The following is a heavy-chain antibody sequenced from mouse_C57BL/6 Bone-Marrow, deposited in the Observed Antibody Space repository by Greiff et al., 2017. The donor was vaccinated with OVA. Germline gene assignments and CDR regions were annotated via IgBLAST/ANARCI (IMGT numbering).Heavy chain of an antibody. CDR2: IHPNSGST. Sequence: QVQLQQPGAELVKPGASVKLSCKASGYTFTSYWMHWVKQRPGQGLEWIGMIHPNSGSTNYNEKFKSKATLTVAKSSSTAYMQLSSLTSEDSAVYYCAGDYDVWFAYWGQGTLVTVSA. J-gene: IGHJ3*01. CDR1: GYTFTSYW. V-gene: IGHV1-64*01. D-gene: IGHD2-4*01. CDR3: AGDYDVWFAY.